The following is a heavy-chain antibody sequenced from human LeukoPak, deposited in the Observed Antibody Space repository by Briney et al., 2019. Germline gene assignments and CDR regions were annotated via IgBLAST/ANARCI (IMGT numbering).Heavy chain of an antibody. V-gene: IGHV1-8*01. CDR3: ARVAGNCGGDCYRLVY. J-gene: IGHJ4*02. CDR2: TNPNSGNT. D-gene: IGHD2-21*01. CDR1: GYTFTTYD. Sequence: ASVKVSCKSSGYTFTTYDINWVRQATGQGLEWMAWTNPNSGNTGYAKKFQGRVTMTRNTSISTAYMELSSLRSEDTAVYYCARVAGNCGGDCYRLVYWGQGTLVTVAS.